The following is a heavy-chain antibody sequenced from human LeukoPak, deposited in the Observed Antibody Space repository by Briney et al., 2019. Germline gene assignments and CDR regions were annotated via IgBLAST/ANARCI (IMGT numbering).Heavy chain of an antibody. CDR2: IYYSGST. V-gene: IGHV4-38-2*01. CDR1: GFTFSSYS. Sequence: PGGSLRLSCAASGFTFSSYSMDWVRQPPGKGLEWIGSIYYSGSTYYNPSLKSRVTISVDTSKNQFSLELRSVTAADTAVYYGARAGSNSPLYYMDVWGKGTTVTVSS. J-gene: IGHJ6*03. D-gene: IGHD2/OR15-2a*01. CDR3: ARAGSNSPLYYMDV.